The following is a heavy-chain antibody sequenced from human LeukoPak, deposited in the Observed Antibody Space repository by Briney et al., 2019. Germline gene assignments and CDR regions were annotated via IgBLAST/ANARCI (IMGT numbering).Heavy chain of an antibody. V-gene: IGHV4-59*12. CDR1: GGSISSYY. CDR3: ASRRGGATLLDP. Sequence: PSETLSLTCTVSGGSISSYYWSCIRQPPGKGGEWIGYIYYSGSTNYNPSLTSRVTISVDTSKNQFSLKRGSVTAGDTAVYYWASRRGGATLLDPWGQGTLVTVSS. J-gene: IGHJ5*02. CDR2: IYYSGST. D-gene: IGHD1-26*01.